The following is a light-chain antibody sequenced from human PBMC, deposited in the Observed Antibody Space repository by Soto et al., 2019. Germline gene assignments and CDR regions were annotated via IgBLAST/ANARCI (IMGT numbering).Light chain of an antibody. Sequence: QSALTQPASVSGSPGQSITISCTGTSSDVGGYKYVSWYQQHQGKAPKLMIYEVSNRPSGVSTRFAGSKSGNTASLTISGLQADDEADYYCSSYTRSSSLVVFGGGTKRTVL. CDR1: SSDVGGYKY. V-gene: IGLV2-14*01. CDR3: SSYTRSSSLVV. J-gene: IGLJ2*01. CDR2: EVS.